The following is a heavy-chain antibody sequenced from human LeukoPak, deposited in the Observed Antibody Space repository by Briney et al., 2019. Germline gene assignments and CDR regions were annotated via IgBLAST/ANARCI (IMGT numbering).Heavy chain of an antibody. D-gene: IGHD2-2*01. J-gene: IGHJ5*02. CDR2: INTDGSRT. CDR3: ARVSHCSSTGCYSWFDP. Sequence: GGSLRLSCATSGFTFSSYWMHWFRQGPGKGLVWVSRINTDGSRTDYADSVKGRFTISRDNTKNTLYLQMNSLRAEDTAVYYCARVSHCSSTGCYSWFDPWGQGTLVTVSS. V-gene: IGHV3-74*01. CDR1: GFTFSSYW.